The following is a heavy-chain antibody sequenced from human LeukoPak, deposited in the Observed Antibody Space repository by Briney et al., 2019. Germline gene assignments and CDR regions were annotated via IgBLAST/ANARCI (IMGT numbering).Heavy chain of an antibody. V-gene: IGHV4-4*07. Sequence: SETLSLTCTVSGGSISSYYWIWLRQPAGKGLEWIGRIYTSGSTNYSPSLKSRVTISVDKSKNQFSLKLSSVTAADTAVYYCARDGSFATWDYWGQGTLVTVSS. CDR1: GGSISSYY. CDR3: ARDGSFATWDY. D-gene: IGHD2-2*03. CDR2: IYTSGST. J-gene: IGHJ4*02.